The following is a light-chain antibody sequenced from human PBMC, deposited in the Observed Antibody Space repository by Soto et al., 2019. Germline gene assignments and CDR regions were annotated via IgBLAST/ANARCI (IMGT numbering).Light chain of an antibody. V-gene: IGKV1-5*03. Sequence: DIQMTPFPSTLFASVGDTVTITWRASQSISAWLAWYQQRPGKAPKLLIYKMSASERGVPSRFSGSGSGTEFTLTISSLQPEDFATYYCQQYNSSPWTFGQGTKVDIK. CDR3: QQYNSSPWT. CDR2: KMS. J-gene: IGKJ1*01. CDR1: QSISAW.